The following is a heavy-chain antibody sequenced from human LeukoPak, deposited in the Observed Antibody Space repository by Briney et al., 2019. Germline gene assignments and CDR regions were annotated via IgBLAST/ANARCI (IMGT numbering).Heavy chain of an antibody. D-gene: IGHD6-19*01. CDR1: GGSISSYY. Sequence: SETLSLTCTVSGGSISSYYWSWIRQPAGKGLEWIGRIYTSGSTNYNPSLKSRVTMSVDTSKNQFSLKVSSVTAADTAVYYCARGSHSGWHFDHWGQGTLVTASS. CDR3: ARGSHSGWHFDH. CDR2: IYTSGST. V-gene: IGHV4-4*07. J-gene: IGHJ4*02.